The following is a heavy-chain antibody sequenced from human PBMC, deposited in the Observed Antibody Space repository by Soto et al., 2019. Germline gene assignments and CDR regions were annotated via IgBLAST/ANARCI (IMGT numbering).Heavy chain of an antibody. D-gene: IGHD3-3*01. CDR1: GFTVSSNY. J-gene: IGHJ3*02. CDR3: ARVERLRAFDI. CDR2: IYSGGST. Sequence: GGSLRLSCAASGFTVSSNYMSWVRQAPGKGLEWVSVIYSGGSTYYADSVKGRFTISRDNSKNTLYLQMNSLRAEDTAVYYCARVERLRAFDIWGQGTMVTVSS. V-gene: IGHV3-66*01.